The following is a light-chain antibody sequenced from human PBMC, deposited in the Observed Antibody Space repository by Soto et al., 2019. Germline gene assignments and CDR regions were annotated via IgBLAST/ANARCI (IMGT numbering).Light chain of an antibody. CDR2: EVS. CDR1: SSDVGGYNY. CDR3: SSYAGSNNLV. J-gene: IGLJ2*01. V-gene: IGLV2-8*01. Sequence: QSALTPPPSASGSPGQSVTISCTGTSSDVGGYNYVSWYLQHPGKAPKLMIYEVSKRPSGVPDRFSGSKSGNTASLTVSGLQAEDEADYYCSSYAGSNNLVFGGGTKLTVL.